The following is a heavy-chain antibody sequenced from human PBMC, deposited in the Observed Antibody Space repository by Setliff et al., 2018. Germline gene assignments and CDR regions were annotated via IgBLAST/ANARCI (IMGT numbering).Heavy chain of an antibody. V-gene: IGHV4-34*01. CDR1: NGSISTYY. CDR2: IIHSGST. Sequence: SETLSLTCTVSNGSISTYYWSWVRQPPGKRLEWIGEIIHSGSTNYNPSLKSRVTISMDTSKNQFSLKLSSVTAADTAVYYCARGIVAGTGAPGYWGQGTLVTVSS. D-gene: IGHD6-19*01. CDR3: ARGIVAGTGAPGY. J-gene: IGHJ4*02.